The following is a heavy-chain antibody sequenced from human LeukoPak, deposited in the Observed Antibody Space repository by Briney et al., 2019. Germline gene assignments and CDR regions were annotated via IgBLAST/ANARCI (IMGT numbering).Heavy chain of an antibody. V-gene: IGHV5-51*01. CDR1: GYTFTSYW. CDR3: ARTYYYDSSGYYPFYY. J-gene: IGHJ4*02. D-gene: IGHD3-22*01. Sequence: GESLQISCKGSGYTFTSYWIGWVRQMPGKGLEWMGIIYPGDSDTRYNPAFQGQVTISADKSINTAYLQWSSLKASDTAMYYCARTYYYDSSGYYPFYYWGQGTLVTVSS. CDR2: IYPGDSDT.